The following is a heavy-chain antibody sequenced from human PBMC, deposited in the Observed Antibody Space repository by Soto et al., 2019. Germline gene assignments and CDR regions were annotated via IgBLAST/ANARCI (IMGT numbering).Heavy chain of an antibody. Sequence: GGSLRLSCAASGFTFNNYGIHWVRQAPGKGLEWVSFISYDRNKKYYADSVKGRFTISRDNSKNTLFLQMNSLRLEDTAVYFCAKDSTRDYYYYMDVWGKGTTVTVSS. J-gene: IGHJ6*03. CDR1: GFTFNNYG. CDR3: AKDSTRDYYYYMDV. D-gene: IGHD2-2*01. V-gene: IGHV3-30*18. CDR2: ISYDRNKK.